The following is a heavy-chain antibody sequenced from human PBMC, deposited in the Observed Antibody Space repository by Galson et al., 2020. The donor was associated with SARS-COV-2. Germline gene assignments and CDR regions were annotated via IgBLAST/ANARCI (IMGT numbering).Heavy chain of an antibody. CDR1: GFTFSSYE. J-gene: IGHJ6*02. V-gene: IGHV3-48*03. CDR3: ASTVAIAAAGYGMEV. CDR2: ISSSGSTI. D-gene: IGHD6-13*01. Sequence: GGSLRLSCAASGFTFSSYEMNWVRQAPGKGLEWVSYISSSGSTIYYADSVKGRFTISRDNAKNSLYLQMNSLRAEDTAVYYCASTVAIAAAGYGMEVWGQGTTVTVSS.